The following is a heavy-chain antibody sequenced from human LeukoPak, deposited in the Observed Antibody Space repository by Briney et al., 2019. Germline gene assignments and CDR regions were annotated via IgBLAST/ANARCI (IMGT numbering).Heavy chain of an antibody. CDR3: AREFLAATGTWINWFDP. D-gene: IGHD6-13*01. CDR1: GGTFSSYA. V-gene: IGHV1-2*06. Sequence: ASVKVSCKASGGTFSSYAISWVRQAPGQGLEWMGRINPNSGGTNYAQKFQGRVTMTRDTSISTAYMELSRLRSDDTAVYYCAREFLAATGTWINWFDPWGQGTLVTVSS. CDR2: INPNSGGT. J-gene: IGHJ5*02.